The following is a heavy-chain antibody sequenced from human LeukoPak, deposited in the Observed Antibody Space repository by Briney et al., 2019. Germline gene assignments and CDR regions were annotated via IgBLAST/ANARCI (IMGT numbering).Heavy chain of an antibody. D-gene: IGHD2-2*01. CDR2: ITSNGPST. CDR1: EFSFSTTW. Sequence: GGSLRLSCAASEFSFSTTWMHWVRQPPGQGLVWVARITSNGPSTSYAESVKGRFTISRDNAKNTLYLQMNSLRAEDTAVYYCARDWYHAIDYWGQGTLVTVSS. V-gene: IGHV3-74*03. CDR3: ARDWYHAIDY. J-gene: IGHJ4*02.